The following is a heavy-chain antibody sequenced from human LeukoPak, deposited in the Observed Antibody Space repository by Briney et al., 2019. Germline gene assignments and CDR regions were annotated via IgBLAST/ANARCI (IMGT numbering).Heavy chain of an antibody. V-gene: IGHV3-74*01. Sequence: PGGSLRLSCAASGFTFSSYWMHWVRQAPGKGLEWVSRINSDGSSTSYADSVRGRFTVSRDNAKNTLYLQMNSLRAEDTAVYYCTSIPGDWGQGTLVTVSS. CDR3: TSIPGD. J-gene: IGHJ4*02. D-gene: IGHD7-27*01. CDR1: GFTFSSYW. CDR2: INSDGSST.